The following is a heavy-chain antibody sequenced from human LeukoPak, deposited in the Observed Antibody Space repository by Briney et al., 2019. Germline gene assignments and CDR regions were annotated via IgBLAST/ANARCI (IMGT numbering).Heavy chain of an antibody. V-gene: IGHV4-59*08. CDR3: ARQGWELLRPHFDY. D-gene: IGHD1-26*01. CDR2: IYYSGST. J-gene: IGHJ4*02. Sequence: KPSETLSLTCTVSGGSISSYYWSWIRQPPGKGLEWIGYIYYSGSTNYNPSLKGRVTISVDTSKNQFSLKLSSVTAADTAVYYCARQGWELLRPHFDYWGQGTLVTVSS. CDR1: GGSISSYY.